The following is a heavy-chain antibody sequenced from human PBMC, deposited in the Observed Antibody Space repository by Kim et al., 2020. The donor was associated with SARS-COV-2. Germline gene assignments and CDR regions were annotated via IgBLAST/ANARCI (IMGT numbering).Heavy chain of an antibody. CDR3: ARHDAAVAGRGGY. J-gene: IGHJ4*02. Sequence: YSPSFQGHVTISADKSISTAYLQWSSLKASDTAMYYCARHDAAVAGRGGYWGQGTLVTVSS. D-gene: IGHD6-19*01. V-gene: IGHV5-10-1*01.